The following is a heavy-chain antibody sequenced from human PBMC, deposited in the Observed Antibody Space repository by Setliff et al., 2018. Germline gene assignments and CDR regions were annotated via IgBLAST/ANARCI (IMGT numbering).Heavy chain of an antibody. V-gene: IGHV1-3*01. CDR2: INAGNGDT. CDR3: ARGRSTYFIDV. Sequence: ASVKVSCKASGYTFADYGLHWVRQAPGQRLEWMGWINAGNGDTKFSQKFQDTVTMTADTSASTAYMELSSLRSEDTAVYYCARGRSTYFIDVWGKGTTVTVSS. CDR1: GYTFADYG. J-gene: IGHJ6*03.